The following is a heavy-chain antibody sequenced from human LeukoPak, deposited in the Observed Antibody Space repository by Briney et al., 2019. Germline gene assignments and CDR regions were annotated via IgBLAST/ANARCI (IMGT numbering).Heavy chain of an antibody. CDR3: AGLPYDFWSGYSRDYYYYGMDV. J-gene: IGHJ6*02. CDR2: IIPIFGTA. D-gene: IGHD3-3*01. Sequence: GASVKVSCKASGGTFSSYAISWVRQAPGQGLEWMGGIIPIFGTANYAQKFQGRVTITADESTSTAYMELSSLRSEDTAVYYCAGLPYDFWSGYSRDYYYYGMDVWGQGTTVTVSS. V-gene: IGHV1-69*13. CDR1: GGTFSSYA.